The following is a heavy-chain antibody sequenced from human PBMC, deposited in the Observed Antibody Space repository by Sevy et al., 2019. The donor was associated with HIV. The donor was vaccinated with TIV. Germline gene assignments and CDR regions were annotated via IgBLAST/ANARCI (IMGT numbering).Heavy chain of an antibody. D-gene: IGHD2-2*01. CDR1: GFTFSSYA. V-gene: IGHV3-64D*06. Sequence: GGSLRLSCSASGFTFSSYAMHWVRQAPGKGLEYVSAISSNGGSTYYADSVKGRFTISRDNSKNTLYLQMSSLRAEDTAVYYCVKDLGDIVVVPAAIGADVWGLGTTVTVSS. CDR2: ISSNGGST. CDR3: VKDLGDIVVVPAAIGADV. J-gene: IGHJ6*02.